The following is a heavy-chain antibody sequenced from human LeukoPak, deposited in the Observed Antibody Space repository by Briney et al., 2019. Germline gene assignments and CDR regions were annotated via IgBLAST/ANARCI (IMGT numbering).Heavy chain of an antibody. CDR3: ARGSVTIFGVVKNWFDP. CDR2: INAGNGNT. CDR1: GGTFTSYA. Sequence: ASVKVSCKASGGTFTSYAMHWVRQAPGQRLEWMGWINAGNGNTKYSQKFQGRVTITRDTSASTAYMELSSLRSEDTAVYYCARGSVTIFGVVKNWFDPWGQGTLVTVSS. J-gene: IGHJ5*02. D-gene: IGHD3-3*01. V-gene: IGHV1-3*01.